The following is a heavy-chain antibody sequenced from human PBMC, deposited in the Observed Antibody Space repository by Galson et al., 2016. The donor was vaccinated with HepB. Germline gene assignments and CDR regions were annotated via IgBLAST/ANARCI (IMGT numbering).Heavy chain of an antibody. V-gene: IGHV4-59*08. CDR3: ARGEGYNLY. J-gene: IGHJ4*02. CDR2: AFYSGIT. D-gene: IGHD5-24*01. Sequence: SETLSLTCTVSGVSISSYSWSWFRQPPEKGLAWIGYAFYSGITNYNPSLKSRVTISIDTSKNQFSLKLSSVTAADTAVYYCARGEGYNLYWGQGTLVTVSS. CDR1: GVSISSYS.